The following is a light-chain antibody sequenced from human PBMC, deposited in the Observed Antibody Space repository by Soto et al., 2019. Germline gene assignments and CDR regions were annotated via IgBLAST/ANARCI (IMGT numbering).Light chain of an antibody. CDR1: RYNIGSNT. J-gene: IGLJ2*01. CDR3: AAWDDSLNGYVV. CDR2: RDH. V-gene: IGLV1-44*01. Sequence: QSVLTQPPSASGTPGQRVTISCSGSRYNIGSNTVNWYQQVPGTAPRLLIHRDHQRPSGVPGRFSGSKSGTSASLAISGLQSEDEADYYCAAWDDSLNGYVVFGGGTKLTVL.